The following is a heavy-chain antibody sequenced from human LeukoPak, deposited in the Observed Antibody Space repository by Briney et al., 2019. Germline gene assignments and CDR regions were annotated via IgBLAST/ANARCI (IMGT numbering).Heavy chain of an antibody. CDR3: AKDLGSGRNWFDP. D-gene: IGHD6-19*01. V-gene: IGHV3-7*01. CDR2: IKQDGSEK. Sequence: GTLSLTCAVSGGSISSSNWWSWVRQPPGKGLEWVANIKQDGSEKSYVDSVKGRFTISRDNAKNSLYLQMNSLRAEDTAVYYCAKDLGSGRNWFDPWGQGTLVTVSS. CDR1: GGSISSSNW. J-gene: IGHJ5*02.